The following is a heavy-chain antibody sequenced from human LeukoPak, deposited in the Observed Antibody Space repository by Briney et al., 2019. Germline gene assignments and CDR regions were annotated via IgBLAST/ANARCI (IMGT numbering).Heavy chain of an antibody. CDR3: VRGPHIAASSY. D-gene: IGHD6-25*01. CDR1: GFTFSTYW. Sequence: GGSLRLSCAASGFTFSTYWMTWVRQAPGKGLEWVANIKQDGSEKQYVDSVKGRFAISRDNAKKSLYLQINTLRAEDPAVYYCVRGPHIAASSYWGQGTLVTVSS. J-gene: IGHJ4*02. CDR2: IKQDGSEK. V-gene: IGHV3-7*03.